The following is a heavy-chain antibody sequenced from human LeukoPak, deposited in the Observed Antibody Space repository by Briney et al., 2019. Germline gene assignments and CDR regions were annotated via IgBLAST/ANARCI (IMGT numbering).Heavy chain of an antibody. J-gene: IGHJ5*02. CDR2: IIPILGIA. CDR1: GGTFSSYA. CDR3: ARDWVMITFGGVNPWFDP. Sequence: SVKVSCKASGGTFSSYAISWVRQAPGQGLEWMGRIIPILGIANYAQKFQGRVTITADKSTSTAYMELSSLRSEDTAVYYCARDWVMITFGGVNPWFDPRGQGTLVTVSS. V-gene: IGHV1-69*04. D-gene: IGHD3-16*01.